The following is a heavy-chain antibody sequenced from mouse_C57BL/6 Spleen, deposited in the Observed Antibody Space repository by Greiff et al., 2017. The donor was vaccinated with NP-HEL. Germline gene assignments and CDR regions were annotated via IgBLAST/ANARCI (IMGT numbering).Heavy chain of an antibody. CDR2: ISYDGSN. Sequence: ESGPGLVKPSQSLSLTCSVTGYSITSGYYWNWIRQFPGNKLEWMGYISYDGSNNYNPSLKNRISITRDTSKNQFFLKLNSVTTEDTATYYCARGYYYGSSPPWFAYWGQGTLVTVSA. CDR1: GYSITSGYY. CDR3: ARGYYYGSSPPWFAY. J-gene: IGHJ3*01. V-gene: IGHV3-6*01. D-gene: IGHD1-1*01.